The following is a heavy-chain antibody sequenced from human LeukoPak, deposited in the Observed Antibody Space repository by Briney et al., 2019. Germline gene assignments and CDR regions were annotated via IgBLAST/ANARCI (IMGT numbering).Heavy chain of an antibody. Sequence: GGSLRLSCAASGLTFSNYWMSWLRQAPGKGLEWVSSISGSDGSSHYADFVKGRFTISRDNSKNTPHLQMNSLRAEDTAVYYCAKSLGVGGYTRYKGFDQWGQGTLVTVSS. CDR1: GLTFSNYW. CDR2: ISGSDGSS. CDR3: AKSLGVGGYTRYKGFDQ. D-gene: IGHD3-16*02. V-gene: IGHV3-23*01. J-gene: IGHJ4*02.